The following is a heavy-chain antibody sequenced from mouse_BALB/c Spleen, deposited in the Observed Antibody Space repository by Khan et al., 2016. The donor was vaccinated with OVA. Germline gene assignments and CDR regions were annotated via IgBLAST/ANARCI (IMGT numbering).Heavy chain of an antibody. J-gene: IGHJ3*01. Sequence: QVQLQQPGAELARPGASVKLSCKASGYTFTDYYINWVKQRTGQGLEWIGEISPGSGDTYYNERFKGKATLTAYKSSSTAYMQLSSLTSEASAVYFCARGNYFGYTFAYWGQGTLVTVSA. CDR1: GYTFTDYY. V-gene: IGHV1-77*01. D-gene: IGHD1-2*01. CDR2: ISPGSGDT. CDR3: ARGNYFGYTFAY.